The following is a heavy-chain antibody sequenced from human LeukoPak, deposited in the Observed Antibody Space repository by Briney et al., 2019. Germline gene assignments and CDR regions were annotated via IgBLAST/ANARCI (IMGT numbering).Heavy chain of an antibody. CDR3: ARPDPYYYGSGSYSA. Sequence: ASVKVSCKASGGTFTSYDINWVRRATGQGLEWMGWMNPNSGNTGYAQKFQGRVTMTRNTSISTAYMELSSLRSEDTAVYYCARPDPYYYGSGSYSAWGQGTLVTVSS. D-gene: IGHD3-10*01. J-gene: IGHJ5*02. CDR2: MNPNSGNT. V-gene: IGHV1-8*01. CDR1: GGTFTSYD.